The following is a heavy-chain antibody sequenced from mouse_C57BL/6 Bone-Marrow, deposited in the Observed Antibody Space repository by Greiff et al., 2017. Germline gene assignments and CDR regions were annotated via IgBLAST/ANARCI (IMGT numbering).Heavy chain of an antibody. D-gene: IGHD1-1*01. J-gene: IGHJ2*01. Sequence: QLQQPGAELVRPGTSVKLSCKASGYTFTSYWMHWVKQRPGQGLEWIGVIDPSDSYTNYNQKFKGKATLTVDTSSSTAYMQLSSLTSEDSAVYYCARRELPTVVPDFDYWGQGTTLTVSS. V-gene: IGHV1-59*01. CDR1: GYTFTSYW. CDR3: ARRELPTVVPDFDY. CDR2: IDPSDSYT.